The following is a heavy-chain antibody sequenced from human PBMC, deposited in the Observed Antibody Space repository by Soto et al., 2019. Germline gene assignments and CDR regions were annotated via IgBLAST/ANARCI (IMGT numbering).Heavy chain of an antibody. CDR1: GFTFSSYA. Sequence: GGSLRLSCAASGFTFSSYAMSWVRQAPGKGLEWVSAISGSGGSTYYADSVKGRFTISRDNSKNTLYLQMNSLRAEDTAVYYCAKGTQEYYDILTGYSSPHYWGQGTLVTVSS. CDR2: ISGSGGST. D-gene: IGHD3-9*01. V-gene: IGHV3-23*01. CDR3: AKGTQEYYDILTGYSSPHY. J-gene: IGHJ4*02.